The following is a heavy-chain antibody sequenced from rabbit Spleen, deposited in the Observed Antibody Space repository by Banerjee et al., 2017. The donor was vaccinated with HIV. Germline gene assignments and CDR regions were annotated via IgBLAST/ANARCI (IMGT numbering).Heavy chain of an antibody. D-gene: IGHD1-1*01. V-gene: IGHV1S45*01. CDR1: GFSFGDRDV. CDR3: ARDLLGVIGWNFYL. CDR2: INAATAKP. Sequence: QEQLVESGGGLVQPEGSLTLTRKASGFSFGDRDVMCWVRQAPGKGLEWIACINAATAKPVYATWAKGRFTISRTSSTTVTLRMTSLTAADRATYFCARDLLGVIGWNFYLWGQGTLVTVS. J-gene: IGHJ4*01.